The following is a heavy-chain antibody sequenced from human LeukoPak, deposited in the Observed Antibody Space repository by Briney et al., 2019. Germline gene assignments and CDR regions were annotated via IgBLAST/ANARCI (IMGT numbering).Heavy chain of an antibody. D-gene: IGHD6-6*01. V-gene: IGHV3-7*01. J-gene: IGHJ4*02. Sequence: GGSLRLSCVGSGFTFTTYWMSWVRQAPGKGLEWVANIKQDGSEKYYVDSVKGRFTISRDNAKNSLYLQMDSLSAEDTAVYYCARQSTAAYSMNFNYWGQGTLVTVSS. CDR3: ARQSTAAYSMNFNY. CDR1: GFTFTTYW. CDR2: IKQDGSEK.